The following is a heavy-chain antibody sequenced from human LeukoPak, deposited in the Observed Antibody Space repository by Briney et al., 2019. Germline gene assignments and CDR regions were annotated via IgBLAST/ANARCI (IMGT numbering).Heavy chain of an antibody. D-gene: IGHD2-2*01. V-gene: IGHV4-59*01. J-gene: IGHJ5*02. Sequence: SETLSLTCTGSGGSISSYYWSWIRQPPGKGLEWIGYIYYSGSTNYNPSLKSRVTISVDTSKNQFSLKLSSVTAADTAVYYCAGGPIVVVPAYWFDPWGQGTLVTVPS. CDR3: AGGPIVVVPAYWFDP. CDR1: GGSISSYY. CDR2: IYYSGST.